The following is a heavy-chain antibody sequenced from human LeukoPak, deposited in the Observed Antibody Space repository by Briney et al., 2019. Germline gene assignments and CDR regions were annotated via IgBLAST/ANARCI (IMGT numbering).Heavy chain of an antibody. V-gene: IGHV3-23*01. CDR1: GFTLSNYA. CDR2: IHYNGDST. Sequence: GGSLRLSCAASGFTLSNYAMSWVRQAPGKGLEWVSSIHYNGDSTYYADSVKGRFTISRDNSKNTLYLQMNSLRVEDAAVYYCAKVIREVDMSHDYWGQGALVTVSS. D-gene: IGHD5-24*01. J-gene: IGHJ4*02. CDR3: AKVIREVDMSHDY.